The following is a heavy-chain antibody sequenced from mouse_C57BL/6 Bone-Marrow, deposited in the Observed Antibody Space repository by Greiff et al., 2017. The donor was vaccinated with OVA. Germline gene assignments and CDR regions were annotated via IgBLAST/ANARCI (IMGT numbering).Heavy chain of an antibody. V-gene: IGHV1-19*01. D-gene: IGHD2-1*01. Sequence: EVQLQQSGPVLVKPGASVKMSCKASGYTFTDYYMNWVKQSHGKSLEWIGDINPYNGGTSYNQKFKGKATLTVDKSSSTAYMELNSLTSEDSAVYYCASPFIYYGNLYYAMDYWGQGTSVTVSS. CDR3: ASPFIYYGNLYYAMDY. CDR2: INPYNGGT. CDR1: GYTFTDYY. J-gene: IGHJ4*01.